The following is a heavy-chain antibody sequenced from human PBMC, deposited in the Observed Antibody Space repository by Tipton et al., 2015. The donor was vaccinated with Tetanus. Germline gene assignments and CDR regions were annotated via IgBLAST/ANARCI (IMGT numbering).Heavy chain of an antibody. CDR1: GYTFTGYY. D-gene: IGHD3-22*01. Sequence: QVQSGAEVKKPGASVKVSCTASGYTFTGYYMYWVRQAPGQGLEWMGWIDPNSGGTIYAQKFQGRITMTRDTSISTAYMELNSLRSDDTAVYYCARDRGDYIYYGMDVWGPGTTVTVS. CDR2: IDPNSGGT. CDR3: ARDRGDYIYYGMDV. J-gene: IGHJ6*02. V-gene: IGHV1-2*02.